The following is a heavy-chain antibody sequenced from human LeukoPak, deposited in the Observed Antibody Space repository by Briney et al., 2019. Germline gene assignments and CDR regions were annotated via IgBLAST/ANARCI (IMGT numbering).Heavy chain of an antibody. D-gene: IGHD1-26*01. CDR2: INDNGGRT. CDR3: VKDVSGSYAFDY. CDR1: GFTLRSYA. Sequence: PGGSLRLSCSASGFTLRSYAMHWVRQAPGKGLEYVSGINDNGGRTHYGDSVKGRFTISRDNSKNTLYLQMSTLRPEDTAVYYCVKDVSGSYAFDYWGQGTLVTVSS. J-gene: IGHJ4*02. V-gene: IGHV3-64D*09.